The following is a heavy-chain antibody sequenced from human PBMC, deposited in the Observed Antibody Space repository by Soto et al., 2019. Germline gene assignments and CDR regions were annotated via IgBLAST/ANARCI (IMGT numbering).Heavy chain of an antibody. CDR1: GGSISSGGYS. CDR3: ARFRHYYDSSGYYPFDY. D-gene: IGHD3-22*01. CDR2: IYHSGST. V-gene: IGHV4-30-2*05. J-gene: IGHJ4*02. Sequence: PSETLSLTCAVSGGSISSGGYSWSWIRQPPGKGLEWIGYIYHSGSTYYNPSLKSRVTISVDTSKNQFSLKLSSVTAADTAVYYCARFRHYYDSSGYYPFDYWGQGTLVTVSS.